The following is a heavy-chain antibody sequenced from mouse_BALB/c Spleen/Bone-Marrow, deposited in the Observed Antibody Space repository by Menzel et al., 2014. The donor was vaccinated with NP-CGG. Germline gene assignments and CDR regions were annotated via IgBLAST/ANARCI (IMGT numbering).Heavy chain of an antibody. CDR1: GFTFSSYA. CDR3: ARGYDGYYGFAY. J-gene: IGHJ3*01. D-gene: IGHD2-3*01. Sequence: DVMLVESGGGLVKPGGSLKLSCAASGFTFSSYAMSWVRQTPEKRLEWVASISSGGSTYYPDSVKGRFTISRDNARNILYLQMSSLRSEDTAMYYCARGYDGYYGFAYWGQGTLVTVSA. V-gene: IGHV5-6-5*01. CDR2: ISSGGST.